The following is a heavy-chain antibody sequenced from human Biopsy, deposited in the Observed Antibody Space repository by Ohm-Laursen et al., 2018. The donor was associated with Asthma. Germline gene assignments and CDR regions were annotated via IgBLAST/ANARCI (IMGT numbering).Heavy chain of an antibody. V-gene: IGHV4-59*01. CDR1: GDSISSYH. Sequence: PLSLTCSVSGDSISSYHWSWIRQPPGKGLEWIGYVFYGGATNYNPSLKSRVTISVDTSKNQFFLRLSSVTAADTAVYYCARGVVYGGDSYAEYFQHWGQGTLVTVSS. CDR3: ARGVVYGGDSYAEYFQH. D-gene: IGHD4-23*01. CDR2: VFYGGAT. J-gene: IGHJ1*01.